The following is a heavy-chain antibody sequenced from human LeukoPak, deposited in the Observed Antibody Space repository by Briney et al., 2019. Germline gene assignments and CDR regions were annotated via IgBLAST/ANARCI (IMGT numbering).Heavy chain of an antibody. CDR3: ARARYCSGGSCYTTGSRYYMDV. Sequence: ASVKVSCKASGGTFSSYAISWVRQAPGQGLEWMGWINPNSGGTNYAQKFQGRVTMTRDTSISTAYMELSRLRSDDTAVYYCARARYCSGGSCYTTGSRYYMDVWGKGTTVTVSS. D-gene: IGHD2-15*01. CDR1: GGTFSSYA. CDR2: INPNSGGT. V-gene: IGHV1-2*02. J-gene: IGHJ6*03.